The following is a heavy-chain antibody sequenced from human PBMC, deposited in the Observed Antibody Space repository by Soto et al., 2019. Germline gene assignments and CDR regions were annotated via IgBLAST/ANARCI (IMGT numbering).Heavy chain of an antibody. D-gene: IGHD3-16*01. CDR2: IYFSGST. V-gene: IGHV4-31*11. Sequence: QLQLQESGPGLVKPSQTLSLTCAVSGGSISNGGYYWSWIRQHPGKGLEWIGSIYFSGSTYYNPALKSGLTISVATPKNSFSLKLSSVTAADTGVYYCAGDSHSQQPNHRWGGVYMDVWGKGTTVTVSS. J-gene: IGHJ6*03. CDR3: AGDSHSQQPNHRWGGVYMDV. CDR1: GGSISNGGYY.